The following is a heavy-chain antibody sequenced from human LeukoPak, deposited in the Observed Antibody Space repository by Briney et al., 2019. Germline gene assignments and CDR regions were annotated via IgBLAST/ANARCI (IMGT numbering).Heavy chain of an antibody. CDR1: GFTFSSYS. V-gene: IGHV3-30*03. D-gene: IGHD1-1*01. Sequence: GGSLRLSCAASGFTFSSYSMNWVRQAPGKGLEWVAVISYDGSKKYYADSVKGRFTISRDNSKNTLYLQMNSLRAEDTAVYYCARDLSWNDVQFGGGYMDVWGKGTTVTVSS. CDR2: ISYDGSKK. J-gene: IGHJ6*03. CDR3: ARDLSWNDVQFGGGYMDV.